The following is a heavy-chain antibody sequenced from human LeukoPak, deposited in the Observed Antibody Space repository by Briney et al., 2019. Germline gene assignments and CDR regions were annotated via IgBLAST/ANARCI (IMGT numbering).Heavy chain of an antibody. D-gene: IGHD5-24*01. CDR1: GFTFSSYW. J-gene: IGHJ4*02. CDR3: ARVGDGYNWGSFDY. Sequence: GGSLRLSCAASGFTFSSYWMSWLGQAPGKGLEGVANIKQDGSEKYYVASVKGRFTISRDNAKNSLYLQMNSLRAEDTAVYYCARVGDGYNWGSFDYWGQGTLVTVSS. V-gene: IGHV3-7*01. CDR2: IKQDGSEK.